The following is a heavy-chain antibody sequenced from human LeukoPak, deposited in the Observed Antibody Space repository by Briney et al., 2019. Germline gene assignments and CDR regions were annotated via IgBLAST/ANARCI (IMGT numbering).Heavy chain of an antibody. D-gene: IGHD3-10*01. CDR1: GFSFSSYS. CDR3: ARVSGRLIDY. J-gene: IGHJ4*02. V-gene: IGHV3-48*02. Sequence: AGGSLRLSCAASGFSFSSYSMNWVRQAPGKGLEWVSHISSSSSTIYYADAVKGRFTISRDNAKDSLYLQMNSLRDEDTAVYYCARVSGRLIDYWGQGTLVTVSS. CDR2: ISSSSSTI.